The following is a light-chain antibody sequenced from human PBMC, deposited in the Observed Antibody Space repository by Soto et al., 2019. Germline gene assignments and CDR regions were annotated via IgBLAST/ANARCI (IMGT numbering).Light chain of an antibody. J-gene: IGLJ1*01. CDR2: QDS. CDR1: KLGDKY. Sequence: SYELTQPPSVSVSPGQTASITCSGDKLGDKYACWYQQKPGQSPVLVIYQDSKRPSGIPERFSGSNSGNTATLTISGTQAMDEADYYCQAWDSSTDNYVFGTVTKLTVL. V-gene: IGLV3-1*01. CDR3: QAWDSSTDNYV.